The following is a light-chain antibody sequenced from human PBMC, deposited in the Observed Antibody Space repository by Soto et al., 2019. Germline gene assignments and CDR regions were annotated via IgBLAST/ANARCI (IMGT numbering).Light chain of an antibody. CDR2: GIS. J-gene: IGKJ1*01. Sequence: EVLLTQSPATLSVSPGESVTLSCRASQSINTFLAWYQQKPGQAPRLLMYGISRRATGIPDRFSGSGSGTDFTLTITRLEPEDFAVYYCQQYVTSSPRTFGQGTKVDIK. CDR1: QSINTF. CDR3: QQYVTSSPRT. V-gene: IGKV3-20*01.